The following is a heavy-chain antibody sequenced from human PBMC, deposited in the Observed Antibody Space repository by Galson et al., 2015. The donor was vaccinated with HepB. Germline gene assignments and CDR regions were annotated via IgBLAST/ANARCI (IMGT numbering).Heavy chain of an antibody. CDR2: IRSKAYGGTT. CDR1: GFTFGDYA. D-gene: IGHD2-2*01. Sequence: SLRLSCAASGFTFGDYAMSWFRQAPGKGLEWVGFIRSKAYGGTTEYAASVKGRFTISRDDSKSIAYLQMNSLKTEDTAVYYCTRVGWDIVVVPAAPQPLFDYWGQGTLVTVSS. CDR3: TRVGWDIVVVPAAPQPLFDY. V-gene: IGHV3-49*03. J-gene: IGHJ4*02.